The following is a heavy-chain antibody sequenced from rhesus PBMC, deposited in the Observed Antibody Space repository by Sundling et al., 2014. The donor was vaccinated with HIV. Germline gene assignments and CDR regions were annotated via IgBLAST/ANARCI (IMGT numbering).Heavy chain of an antibody. V-gene: IGHV4-93*02. D-gene: IGHD6-43*01. Sequence: QVQLQESGPVVVKPSETLSLTCAVSGDSISSSNWWSWIRQSPRKGLEWIGSLYTSGSKYFNPSLKSRLTLSVDTSKSQFSLNLISVTAGDTAVYYCARIAAAWYFEFWGQGALVTVSS. CDR2: LYTSGSK. CDR3: ARIAAAWYFEF. J-gene: IGHJ1*01. CDR1: GDSISSSNW.